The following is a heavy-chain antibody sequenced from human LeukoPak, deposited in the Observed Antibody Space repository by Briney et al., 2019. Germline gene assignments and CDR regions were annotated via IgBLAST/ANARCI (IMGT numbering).Heavy chain of an antibody. Sequence: SETLSLTCTVSGGSISSYYWSWIRQPAGKGLEWIGRIDTSGNTNYKPSLKSRVTMSVDTSKNQFSLKLSSVTAADTAVYYCAIVMAWRGAMEDYWGQGTLVTVSS. D-gene: IGHD1-1*01. CDR3: AIVMAWRGAMEDY. CDR1: GGSISSYY. J-gene: IGHJ4*02. CDR2: IDTSGNT. V-gene: IGHV4-4*07.